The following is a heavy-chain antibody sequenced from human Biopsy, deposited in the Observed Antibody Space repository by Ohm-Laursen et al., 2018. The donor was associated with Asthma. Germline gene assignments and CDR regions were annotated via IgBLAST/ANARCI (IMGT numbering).Heavy chain of an antibody. Sequence: GTLSLTCTVSGASITSSAYYWGWIRQPPGKGLGWIGSMYYGKTTYSSPSLKSRATISIDTSKNQFSLILGSVTAADTAVYYCARHDHRWDTYADFWGQGTLVTVSS. J-gene: IGHJ4*02. CDR3: ARHDHRWDTYADF. D-gene: IGHD2-2*01. CDR1: GASITSSAYY. CDR2: MYYGKTT. V-gene: IGHV4-39*01.